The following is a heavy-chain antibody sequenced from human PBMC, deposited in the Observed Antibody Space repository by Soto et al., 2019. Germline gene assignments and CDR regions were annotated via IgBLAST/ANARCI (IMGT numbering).Heavy chain of an antibody. V-gene: IGHV4-38-2*02. CDR2: IYRSGNT. D-gene: IGHD6-13*01. CDR3: ASDSKGTWYYR. CDR1: GYSISSGYY. J-gene: IGHJ5*02. Sequence: SETLSLTCSVSGYSISSGYYWGWIRQPPGKGLEWIGSIYRSGNTYYNPALKSRATISVDTSRNQLLLKLSSVTAADTAVYYCASDSKGTWYYRWGQGTLVTVSS.